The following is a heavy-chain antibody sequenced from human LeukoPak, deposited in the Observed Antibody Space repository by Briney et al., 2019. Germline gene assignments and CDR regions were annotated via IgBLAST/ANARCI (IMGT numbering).Heavy chain of an antibody. Sequence: GGSLRLSCAASGFTFSSYAMSWVRQAPGKGLEWVSAISGSGGSTYYADSVKGRFTISRDNSKNTLYLQMNGLRAEDTAVYYCAKDVLLRYFDWTRSFDYWGQGTLVTVSS. J-gene: IGHJ4*02. V-gene: IGHV3-23*01. CDR2: ISGSGGST. CDR3: AKDVLLRYFDWTRSFDY. D-gene: IGHD3-9*01. CDR1: GFTFSSYA.